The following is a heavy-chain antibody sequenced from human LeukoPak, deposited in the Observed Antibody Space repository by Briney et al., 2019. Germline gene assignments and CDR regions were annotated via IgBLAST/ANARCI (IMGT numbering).Heavy chain of an antibody. D-gene: IGHD3-22*01. CDR1: GGSITSGGYY. Sequence: SETLSLTCTVSGGSITSGGYYWSWFRQPPGKGPEWIGYTFYRGTTYYNPSLKSRVTISLDRSKNQFSLKLSSVTAADTAVYYCAREPEWLFFGYYFDYWGQGTLVTVSS. CDR2: TFYRGTT. J-gene: IGHJ4*02. CDR3: AREPEWLFFGYYFDY. V-gene: IGHV4-30-2*01.